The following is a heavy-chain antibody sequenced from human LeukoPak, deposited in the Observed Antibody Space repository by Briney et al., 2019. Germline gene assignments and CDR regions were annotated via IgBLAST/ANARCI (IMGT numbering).Heavy chain of an antibody. Sequence: GGSLRLSCAASGFTFSSYAMSWVRQAPRKGLEWVSAISGSGGSTYYADSVKGRFTISRDNAKNSLYLQMNSLRAEDTAVYYCAIHIVVVPAAIKGGYWGQGTLVTVSS. V-gene: IGHV3-23*01. D-gene: IGHD2-2*02. J-gene: IGHJ4*02. CDR3: AIHIVVVPAAIKGGY. CDR1: GFTFSSYA. CDR2: ISGSGGST.